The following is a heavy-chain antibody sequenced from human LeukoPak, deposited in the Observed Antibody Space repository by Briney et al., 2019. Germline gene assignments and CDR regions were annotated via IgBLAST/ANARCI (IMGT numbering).Heavy chain of an antibody. J-gene: IGHJ5*02. CDR2: IYYSGST. D-gene: IGHD3-3*01. V-gene: IGHV4-30-4*08. Sequence: SETLSLTCTVSGGSISSGDYYWSWIRQPPGKGLEWIGYIYYSGSTYYNPSLKSRVTISVDTSKNQFSLKLSSVTAADTAVYYCARYYDFWSGLLANWFDPWGQGTLVTVSS. CDR1: GGSISSGDYY. CDR3: ARYYDFWSGLLANWFDP.